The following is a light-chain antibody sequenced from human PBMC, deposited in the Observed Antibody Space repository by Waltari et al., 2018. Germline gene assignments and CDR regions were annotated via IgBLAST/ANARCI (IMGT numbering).Light chain of an antibody. CDR3: QQYNNWPPLT. J-gene: IGKJ4*01. V-gene: IGKV3-15*01. Sequence: EVVMTQSPATLSVSPGERVTLSCRASQSVGYNLAWFQQQPGQAPRLLIYGASTRATDIPDRFSGSGSGTAFTLTISSLQSEDFANYYCQQYNNWPPLTFGGGTKVEIK. CDR1: QSVGYN. CDR2: GAS.